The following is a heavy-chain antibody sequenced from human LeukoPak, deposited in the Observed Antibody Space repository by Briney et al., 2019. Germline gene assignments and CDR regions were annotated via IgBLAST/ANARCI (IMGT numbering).Heavy chain of an antibody. V-gene: IGHV3-7*01. CDR3: ARDSKWGHVDY. J-gene: IGHJ4*02. Sequence: PGGSLRLSCAASGFIFSSYWMSWVRQAPGKGLEWVANIKQDGSEKYYVHSVKGRFTISRDNAKNSLYLQMNSLRAEDTAIYYCARDSKWGHVDYWGQGTLVTVSS. CDR2: IKQDGSEK. CDR1: GFIFSSYW. D-gene: IGHD1-26*01.